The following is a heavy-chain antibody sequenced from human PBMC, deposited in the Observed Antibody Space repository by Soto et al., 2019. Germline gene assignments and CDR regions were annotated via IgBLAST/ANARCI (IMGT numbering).Heavy chain of an antibody. J-gene: IGHJ4*02. CDR2: IYYSGST. D-gene: IGHD1-26*01. CDR3: ARVVGAAQYYFDY. V-gene: IGHV4-31*03. Sequence: TLSLTCTVSGGSISSGGYYWSWIRQHPGKGLEWIGFIYYSGSTYYNPSLKSRVTISVDTSKNQFSLKLSSVTAADTAVYYCARVVGAAQYYFDYWGQGTLVTVSS. CDR1: GGSISSGGYY.